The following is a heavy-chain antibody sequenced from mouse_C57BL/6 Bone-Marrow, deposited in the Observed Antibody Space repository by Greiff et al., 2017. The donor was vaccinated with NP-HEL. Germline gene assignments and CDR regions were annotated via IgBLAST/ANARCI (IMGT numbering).Heavy chain of an antibody. Sequence: VQLHQPGAELVKPGASVKLSCKASGYTFTSYWMQWVKQRPGQGLEWIGEIAPSDSYTNYNQKFKGKATLTVDTSSSTAYMQLSSLTSEDSAVYYCARGTTVGFAYWGQVTLVTVSA. CDR2: IAPSDSYT. CDR1: GYTFTSYW. CDR3: ARGTTVGFAY. J-gene: IGHJ3*01. D-gene: IGHD1-1*01. V-gene: IGHV1-50*01.